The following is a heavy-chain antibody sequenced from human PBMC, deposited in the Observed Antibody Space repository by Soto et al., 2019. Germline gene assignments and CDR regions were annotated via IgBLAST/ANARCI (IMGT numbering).Heavy chain of an antibody. J-gene: IGHJ4*02. CDR2: ISAYNGNT. Sequence: GASVKVSCKASGYTFTSYGISWVRQAPGQGLEWMGWISAYNGNTNYAQKLQGRVTMTTDTSTSTAYMELRSLRSDDTAVYYCARVSGTEWLLEYYFDYWGQGTLVTVSS. V-gene: IGHV1-18*01. CDR1: GYTFTSYG. D-gene: IGHD3-3*01. CDR3: ARVSGTEWLLEYYFDY.